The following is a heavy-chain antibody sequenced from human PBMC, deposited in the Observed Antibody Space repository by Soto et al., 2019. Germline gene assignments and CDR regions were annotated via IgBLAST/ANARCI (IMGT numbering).Heavy chain of an antibody. CDR2: INHSGST. D-gene: IGHD6-19*01. Sequence: SETLSLTCAVYGGSFSGYYWSWIRQPPGKGLEWIGEINHSGSTNYNPSLKSRVTISVDTSKNQFSLQLNSVTPEDTAVYYCARVSSIAVAGTPQGPKPFDYWGQGTLVTVSS. J-gene: IGHJ4*02. V-gene: IGHV4-34*01. CDR1: GGSFSGYY. CDR3: ARVSSIAVAGTPQGPKPFDY.